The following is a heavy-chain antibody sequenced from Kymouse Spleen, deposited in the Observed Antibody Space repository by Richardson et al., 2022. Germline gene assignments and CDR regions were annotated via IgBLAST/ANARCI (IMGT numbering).Heavy chain of an antibody. CDR1: GFTFSNAW. V-gene: IGHV3-15*01. D-gene: IGHD2-2*02. J-gene: IGHJ6*02. Sequence: EVQLVESGGGLVKPGGSLRLSCAASGFTFSNAWMSWVRQAPGKGLEWVGRIKSKTDGGTTDYAAPVKGRFTISRDDSKNTLYLQMNSLKTEDTAVYYCTTDRYCSSTSCLYYYYGMDVWGQGTTVTVSS. CDR3: TTDRYCSSTSCLYYYYGMDV. CDR2: IKSKTDGGTT.